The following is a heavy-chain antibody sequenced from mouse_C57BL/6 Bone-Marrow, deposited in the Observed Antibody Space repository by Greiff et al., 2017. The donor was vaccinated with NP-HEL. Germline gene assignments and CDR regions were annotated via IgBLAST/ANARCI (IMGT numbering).Heavy chain of an antibody. CDR1: GYAFSSSW. D-gene: IGHD4-1*01. CDR3: ARMGTGTSFAY. J-gene: IGHJ3*01. CDR2: IYPGDGDT. V-gene: IGHV1-82*01. Sequence: VQLQQSGPELVKPGASVKISCKASGYAFSSSWMNWVKQRPGKGLEWIGRIYPGDGDTNYNGKFKGKATLTADKSSSTAYMQLSSLTSEDSAVYFCARMGTGTSFAYWGQGTLVTVSA.